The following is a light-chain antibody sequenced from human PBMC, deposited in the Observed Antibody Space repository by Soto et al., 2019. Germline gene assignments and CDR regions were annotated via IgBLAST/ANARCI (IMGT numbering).Light chain of an antibody. V-gene: IGKV3D-15*01. J-gene: IGKJ3*01. CDR2: DAS. Sequence: EIVMTQSPATLSVSPGERATLSCRASQSVSSNLAWYQQKPGQAPRLLIYDASTRATGIPARFSGSGSGTEFTLTISSLQSEDFAVYYCQQYNNWPPWTFGHGTKVDIK. CDR3: QQYNNWPPWT. CDR1: QSVSSN.